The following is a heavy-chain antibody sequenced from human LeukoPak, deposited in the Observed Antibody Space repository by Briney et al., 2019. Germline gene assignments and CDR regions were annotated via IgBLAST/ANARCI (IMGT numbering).Heavy chain of an antibody. J-gene: IGHJ4*02. CDR2: IYYSGSS. V-gene: IGHV4-39*01. CDR3: ARHRSGWLQSSFDY. D-gene: IGHD5-24*01. Sequence: SETLSLTCSVSGGSISSSSSYWGWIRQPPGKGLEWIGSIYYSGSSFDNPALKSRFTISVDTSKNQFSLKLSSVTAADTAVYYCARHRSGWLQSSFDYWGQGTLVTVSS. CDR1: GGSISSSSSY.